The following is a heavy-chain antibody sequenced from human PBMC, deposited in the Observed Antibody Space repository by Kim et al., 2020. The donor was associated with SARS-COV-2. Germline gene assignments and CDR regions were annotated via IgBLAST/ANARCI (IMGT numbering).Heavy chain of an antibody. CDR3: AREDGYNTFDL. Sequence: EKQSVDSVVGRFAVSRDNAKNSLFLQMNTLRAEDTAIYYCAREDGYNTFDLWGQGTLVTVSS. CDR2: EK. D-gene: IGHD2-2*03. V-gene: IGHV3-7*01. J-gene: IGHJ5*02.